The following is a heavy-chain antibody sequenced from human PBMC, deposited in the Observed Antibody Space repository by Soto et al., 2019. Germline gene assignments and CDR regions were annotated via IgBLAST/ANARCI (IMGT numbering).Heavy chain of an antibody. Sequence: QVQLVPAGAEVKKPVASGKVSCKASGYTFTSYGISWVRQAPGQGLEWMGCISTYTGNTYYTLKFQDRVTMTTDAATSPASMELRRLRSDDTAVYFCATGGQLGPSMFRNDHWGQGTLVTVSS. J-gene: IGHJ5*02. D-gene: IGHD6-6*01. CDR3: ATGGQLGPSMFRNDH. CDR1: GYTFTSYG. CDR2: ISTYTGNT. V-gene: IGHV1-18*01.